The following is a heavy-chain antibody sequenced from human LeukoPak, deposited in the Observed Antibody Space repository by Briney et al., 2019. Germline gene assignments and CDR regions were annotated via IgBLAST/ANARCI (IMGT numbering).Heavy chain of an antibody. CDR3: ARGYCSSTSCYRPGGGFDP. CDR1: GYTFTTYG. J-gene: IGHJ5*02. V-gene: IGHV1-18*01. D-gene: IGHD2-2*01. CDR2: ISAYNGNT. Sequence: ASLKVSCKASGYTFTTYGISWVRHAPGQGLEWMGWISAYNGNTNYAQRLQGRVTMTTDTSTSTAYMELRSLRSDDTAVYYCARGYCSSTSCYRPGGGFDPWGQGTLVTVSS.